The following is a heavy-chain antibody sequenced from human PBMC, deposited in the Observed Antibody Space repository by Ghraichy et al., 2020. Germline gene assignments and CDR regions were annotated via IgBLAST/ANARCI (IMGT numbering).Heavy chain of an antibody. V-gene: IGHV5-51*01. CDR1: GYFFTSYW. CDR2: VYPSDSDT. CDR3: ARRGPYYDSSGSYRDVWRLDH. D-gene: IGHD3-22*01. Sequence: GESLNISCKGSGYFFTSYWIGWVRQRPGKGLEWMGSVYPSDSDTRYSPSFQGQVTISADTSNSFAYLQWNSLKASDTAIYYCARRGPYYDSSGSYRDVWRLDHWGQGTLVTVSS. J-gene: IGHJ5*02.